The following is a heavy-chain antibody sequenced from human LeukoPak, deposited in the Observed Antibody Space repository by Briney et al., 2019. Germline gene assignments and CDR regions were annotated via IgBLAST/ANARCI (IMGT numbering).Heavy chain of an antibody. Sequence: SETLSLTCTVSGGSISSYYWSWIRQPAGKGLEWIGRIYTSGSTNYNPSLKSRVTMSVDTSKNQFSLKLSSVTAPDTAVYYCASDDSYGDYVHWFDPWGQGTLVTVSS. D-gene: IGHD4-17*01. CDR3: ASDDSYGDYVHWFDP. CDR1: GGSISSYY. J-gene: IGHJ5*02. CDR2: IYTSGST. V-gene: IGHV4-4*07.